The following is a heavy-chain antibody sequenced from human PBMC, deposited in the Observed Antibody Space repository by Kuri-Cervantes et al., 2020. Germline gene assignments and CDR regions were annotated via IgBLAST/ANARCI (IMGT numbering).Heavy chain of an antibody. CDR1: GGSFSNYY. V-gene: IGHV4-34*01. D-gene: IGHD2-2*01. Sequence: SETLSLTCAVYGGSFSNYYWSWIRQPPGKGLEWIGEINHSGSTNYNPSLKSRVTISVDTSKNQFSLKLSSVTAADTAVYYCARGGRAYCSSTSCRYFDYWGQGTLVTVSS. CDR2: INHSGST. J-gene: IGHJ4*02. CDR3: ARGGRAYCSSTSCRYFDY.